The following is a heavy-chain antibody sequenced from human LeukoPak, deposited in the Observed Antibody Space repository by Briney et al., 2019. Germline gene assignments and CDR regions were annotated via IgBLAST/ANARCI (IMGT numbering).Heavy chain of an antibody. Sequence: SVKVSCKASGGTFSSYAISWVRQAPGQGVEWMGGIIPISGTANYAQKFQGRVTITADESTSTAYMELSSLRSDDTAVYYCAREERSIAAAGTATLLGYWGQGTLVTVSS. V-gene: IGHV1-69*13. D-gene: IGHD6-13*01. CDR3: AREERSIAAAGTATLLGY. CDR1: GGTFSSYA. J-gene: IGHJ4*02. CDR2: IIPISGTA.